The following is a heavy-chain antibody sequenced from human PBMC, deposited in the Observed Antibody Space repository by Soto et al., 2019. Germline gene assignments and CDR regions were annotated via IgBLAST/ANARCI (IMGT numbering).Heavy chain of an antibody. CDR2: IGSSGGSV. D-gene: IGHD2-2*01. CDR3: ARGRSSNTNMEY. V-gene: IGHV3-21*01. J-gene: IGHJ4*02. CDR1: GFPFSGYS. Sequence: EVQLVESGGGLVKPGGSLRLSCAASGFPFSGYSMNWVRQAPGKGLEWVSSIGSSGGSVSYADSVKGRFTISRENAKNSLYLQMDSLSAEDTAVYYCARGRSSNTNMEYWGQGTLVTVSS.